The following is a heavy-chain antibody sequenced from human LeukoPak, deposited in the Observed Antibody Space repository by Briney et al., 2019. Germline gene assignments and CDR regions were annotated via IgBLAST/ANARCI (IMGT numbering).Heavy chain of an antibody. CDR3: ARGHYDVLTSSYKWTPDY. V-gene: IGHV3-21*06. CDR1: GFSLRTYS. J-gene: IGHJ4*02. D-gene: IGHD3-9*01. CDR2: ITSGGGYT. Sequence: GGSLRLSCDASGFSLRTYSMNWVRQAPGKGLEWVSSITSGGGYTYYADSVKGRFTTSRDNAKNSLSLRLDSLRAEDTAVYYCARGHYDVLTSSYKWTPDYWGQGTLVTVSS.